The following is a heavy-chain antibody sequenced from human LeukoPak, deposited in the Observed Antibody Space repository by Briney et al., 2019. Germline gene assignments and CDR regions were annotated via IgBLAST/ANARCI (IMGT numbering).Heavy chain of an antibody. Sequence: SETLSLTCTVSGGSISSGSYYWSWIRQPAGKGLEWIGRIYTSGSTNYNPSLKSRVTISVDTSKNQFSLKLSSVTAAGTAVYYCARDQGDGYFDLWGRGTLVTVSS. CDR2: IYTSGST. CDR1: GGSISSGSYY. J-gene: IGHJ2*01. D-gene: IGHD3-16*01. CDR3: ARDQGDGYFDL. V-gene: IGHV4-61*02.